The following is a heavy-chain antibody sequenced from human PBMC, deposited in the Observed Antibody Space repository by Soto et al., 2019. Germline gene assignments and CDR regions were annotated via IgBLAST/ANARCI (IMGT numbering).Heavy chain of an antibody. D-gene: IGHD3-9*01. J-gene: IGHJ6*02. CDR2: IGSGGDT. CDR1: GFTLGSYD. Sequence: EVQLVESGGALLQPGGSRRLSCQASGFTLGSYDIHWVRQATGEGLAWVSGIGSGGDTHYADSVKGRFIISREDGKNSLYLQMNNLRVGDTAVYYCTRKTPPTGMEVWGQGATVTVSS. V-gene: IGHV3-13*01. CDR3: TRKTPPTGMEV.